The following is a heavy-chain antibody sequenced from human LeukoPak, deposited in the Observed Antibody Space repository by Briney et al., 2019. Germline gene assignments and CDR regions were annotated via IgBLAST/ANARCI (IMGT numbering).Heavy chain of an antibody. CDR1: GGSLSFYF. CDR2: IDNRGSI. Sequence: SETLSLTCTVSGGSLSFYFWHWIRQPPGEGLDWIGEIDNRGSIQYKPSLRSRGIISIDTSGNHFSLKLTSVTAADTAVYFCARDSDSGFQWGQGMLVTVSS. CDR3: ARDSDSGFQ. J-gene: IGHJ4*02. D-gene: IGHD3-16*01. V-gene: IGHV4-34*01.